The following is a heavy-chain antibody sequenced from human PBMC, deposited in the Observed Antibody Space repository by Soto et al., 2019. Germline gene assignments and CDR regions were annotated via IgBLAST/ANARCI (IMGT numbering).Heavy chain of an antibody. V-gene: IGHV3-23*01. CDR1: GFTFSRYT. J-gene: IGHJ4*02. D-gene: IGHD5-18*01. Sequence: GGSLRLSCVASGFTFSRYTMSWVRQAPGKGLEWVSGISGSGESTYYADSVKGRFTISRDNSKNPLYLQMNSLRAEDTAVYYCAKGSHGYSYYFDYWGQVTLVTVSS. CDR2: ISGSGEST. CDR3: AKGSHGYSYYFDY.